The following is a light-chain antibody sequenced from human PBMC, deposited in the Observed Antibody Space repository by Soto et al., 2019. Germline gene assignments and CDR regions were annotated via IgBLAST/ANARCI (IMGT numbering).Light chain of an antibody. CDR1: QSVSSN. CDR2: GAS. CDR3: QQYHTWPIT. J-gene: IGKJ4*01. V-gene: IGKV3-15*01. Sequence: EIVMSHSPATLSVTPGERATLSCRASQSVSSNLAWYQQKAGQAPRLLIYGASTRATGIPARFSGSGSGTEFTLTISSLQSEDCAIYYCQQYHTWPITFGGGTMVDVK.